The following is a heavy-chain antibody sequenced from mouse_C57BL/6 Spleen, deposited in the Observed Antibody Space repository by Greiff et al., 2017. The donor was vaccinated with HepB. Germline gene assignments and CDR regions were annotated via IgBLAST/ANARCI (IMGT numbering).Heavy chain of an antibody. CDR2: ISDGGSYT. D-gene: IGHD3-1*01. CDR3: ARGGGRRDYYAMDY. V-gene: IGHV5-4*03. J-gene: IGHJ4*01. CDR1: GFTFSSYA. Sequence: DVKLVESGGGLVKPGGSLKLSCAASGFTFSSYAMSWVRQTPEKRLEWVATISDGGSYTYYPDNVKGRFTISRDNAKNNLYLQMSHLKSEDTAMYYCARGGGRRDYYAMDYWGQGTSVTVSS.